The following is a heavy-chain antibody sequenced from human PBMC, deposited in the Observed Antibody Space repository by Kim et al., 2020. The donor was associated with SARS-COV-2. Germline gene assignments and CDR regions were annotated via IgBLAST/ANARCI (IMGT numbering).Heavy chain of an antibody. V-gene: IGHV6-1*01. CDR3: ARAPPVGSSWYGDWFDP. Sequence: SQTLSLTCAIPGDSVSSNSAAWNWLRQSPSRGLEWLGRTYYRSKWYNDYAVSVKSRLTINPETSKNQFSLQLNSVTPEDTAVYYCARAPPVGSSWYGDWFDPWGQGTLVTVSS. CDR1: GDSVSSNSAA. CDR2: TYYRSKWYN. D-gene: IGHD6-13*01. J-gene: IGHJ5*02.